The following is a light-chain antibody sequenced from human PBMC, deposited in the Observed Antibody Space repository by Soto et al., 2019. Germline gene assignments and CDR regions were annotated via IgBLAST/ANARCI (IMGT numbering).Light chain of an antibody. V-gene: IGKV1-5*01. Sequence: IQMTQSPSTLSASVGERLTITCRASQGVSPSLALYQQKPGKAPKLVICDDSTLTNGVPSTFSGSGSCTEFFHSLGSLQPDQFAPYNGHDHYTFRLSFGPGILLDI. J-gene: IGKJ2*01. CDR1: QGVSPS. CDR2: DDS. CDR3: HDHYTFRLS.